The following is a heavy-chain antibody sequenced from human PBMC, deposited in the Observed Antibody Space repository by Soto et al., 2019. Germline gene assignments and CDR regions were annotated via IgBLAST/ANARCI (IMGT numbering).Heavy chain of an antibody. V-gene: IGHV6-1*01. Sequence: PSQTLSLTCAIAVDSVSSNSAAWNLISQSPSRGLEWLGRTYYRSKWYNDYAVSVKSRITVNPDTSKNQFSLQLNSVTPEDTAVYSCARATAVAGNAERVFEISGQGTIITVS. J-gene: IGHJ3*02. D-gene: IGHD6-19*01. CDR3: ARATAVAGNAERVFEI. CDR1: VDSVSSNSAA. CDR2: TYYRSKWYN.